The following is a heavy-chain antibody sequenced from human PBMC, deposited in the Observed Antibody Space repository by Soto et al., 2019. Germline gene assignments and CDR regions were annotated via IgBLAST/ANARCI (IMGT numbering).Heavy chain of an antibody. D-gene: IGHD6-6*01. Sequence: SETLSLTCTVSGGSISSYYWSWIRQPPGKGLEWIGYIYYSGSTNYNPSLKSRVTISVDTSKNQFSLKLSSVTAADTAVYYCARDHIEEYEISYYYYMDVWGKGTTVTVSS. CDR1: GGSISSYY. V-gene: IGHV4-59*01. J-gene: IGHJ6*03. CDR2: IYYSGST. CDR3: ARDHIEEYEISYYYYMDV.